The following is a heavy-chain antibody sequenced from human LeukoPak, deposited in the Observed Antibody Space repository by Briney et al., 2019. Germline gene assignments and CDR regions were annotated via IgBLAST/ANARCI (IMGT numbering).Heavy chain of an antibody. CDR3: SCMAGSTRSGGY. CDR2: INPNSGGT. D-gene: IGHD6-19*01. CDR1: GYTFTGYY. V-gene: IGHV1-2*02. J-gene: IGHJ4*02. Sequence: GACVRVSCKASGYTFTGYYMHWVRQAPGQGLEWMGWINPNSGGTNYAQKFQGRVTMTRDTSIGTAYMELSRLRSDDTAVYYCSCMAGSTRSGGYWGQGTLVTVSS.